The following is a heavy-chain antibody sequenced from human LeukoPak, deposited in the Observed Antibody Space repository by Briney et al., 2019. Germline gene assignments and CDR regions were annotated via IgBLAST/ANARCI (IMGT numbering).Heavy chain of an antibody. Sequence: GGSLRLSCAAPGFTFSSYAMSWVRQAPGKGLEWVSAISGSGGSTYYADSVKGRFTISRDNSKNTLYLQMNSLRAEDTAVYYCATNYYDFWSGYKDWGQGTLVTVSS. V-gene: IGHV3-23*01. CDR2: ISGSGGST. J-gene: IGHJ4*02. D-gene: IGHD3-3*01. CDR3: ATNYYDFWSGYKD. CDR1: GFTFSSYA.